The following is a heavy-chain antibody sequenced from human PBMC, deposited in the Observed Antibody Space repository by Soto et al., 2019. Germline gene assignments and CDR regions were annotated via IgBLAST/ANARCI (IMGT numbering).Heavy chain of an antibody. CDR3: ARDNGRRPTFGGVIEWFDP. CDR1: GGSISSGGYY. J-gene: IGHJ5*02. Sequence: QVQLQESGPGLVKPSQTLSLTCTVSGGSISSGGYYWSWIRQHPGKGLEWIGYIYYSGSTYYNPSLKGRVTISVDTSKNQFSLKLSSVTAADTAVYYCARDNGRRPTFGGVIEWFDPWGQGTLVTVSS. D-gene: IGHD3-16*02. CDR2: IYYSGST. V-gene: IGHV4-31*03.